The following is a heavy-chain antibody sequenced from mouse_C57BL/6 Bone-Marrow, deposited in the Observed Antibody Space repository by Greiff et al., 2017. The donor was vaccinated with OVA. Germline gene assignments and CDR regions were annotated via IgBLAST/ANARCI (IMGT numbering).Heavy chain of an antibody. D-gene: IGHD2-1*01. CDR2: ISSGGSYT. CDR1: GFTFSSYG. V-gene: IGHV5-6*01. J-gene: IGHJ2*01. CDR3: ARLYYGNFYFDY. Sequence: VQLQQSGGDLVKPGGSLKLSCAASGFTFSSYGMSWVRQTPDKRLEWVATISSGGSYTYYPDSVKGRFTISRDNAKHTLYLQMSSLKSEDTAMYYCARLYYGNFYFDYWGQGTTLTVTS.